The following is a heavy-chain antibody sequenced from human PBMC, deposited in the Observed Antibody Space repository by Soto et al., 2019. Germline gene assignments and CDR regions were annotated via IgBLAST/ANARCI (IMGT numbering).Heavy chain of an antibody. Sequence: PSETLSLTCTVSGGSISSYYWTWIRQSPGKGLEWIGYIYYSGSTNYNPSLKSRVTISVDTSKNQFSLKLSSVTAADTAVYYCARDRMGYSGSGRCVGPCLYYYGMDVWGQGTTVTVSS. D-gene: IGHD3-10*01. J-gene: IGHJ6*02. V-gene: IGHV4-59*01. CDR3: ARDRMGYSGSGRCVGPCLYYYGMDV. CDR2: IYYSGST. CDR1: GGSISSYY.